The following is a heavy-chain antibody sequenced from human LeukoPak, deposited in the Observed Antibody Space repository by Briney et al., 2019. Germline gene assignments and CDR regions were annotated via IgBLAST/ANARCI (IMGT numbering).Heavy chain of an antibody. V-gene: IGHV4-34*01. D-gene: IGHD3-16*01. Sequence: SETLSLTCGISGGSLSAYYWNWIRQPPGKELEWIGEINHSGITDHNPSLKSRVTISLDTSKNQFSLKLSSVTAADTAVYYCARGSPTGLGDHDAFDIWGQGTMVTVSS. CDR3: ARGSPTGLGDHDAFDI. CDR2: INHSGIT. CDR1: GGSLSAYY. J-gene: IGHJ3*02.